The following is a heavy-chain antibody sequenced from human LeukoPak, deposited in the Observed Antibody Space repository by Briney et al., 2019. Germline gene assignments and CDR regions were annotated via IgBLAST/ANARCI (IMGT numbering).Heavy chain of an antibody. CDR2: FDPEDGET. J-gene: IGHJ4*02. D-gene: IGHD2-2*01. CDR3: ATDLSCSSTSCPLDY. CDR1: AYTLTHLS. V-gene: IGHV1-24*01. Sequence: ASVTVSLTSSAYTLTHLSIHCVRQTPAKGLALNGGFDPEDGETIYAQKFQGRVTMTEDTSTDTAYMELSSLRSEDTAVYYCATDLSCSSTSCPLDYWGQGTLVTVSS.